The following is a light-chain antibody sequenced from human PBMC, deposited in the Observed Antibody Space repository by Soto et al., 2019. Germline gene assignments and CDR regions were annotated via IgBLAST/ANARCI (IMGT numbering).Light chain of an antibody. V-gene: IGKV3-20*01. J-gene: IGKJ5*01. CDR1: QSINSYY. CDR2: GAS. CDR3: QQFASSPIT. Sequence: IVLTQSPGTLSLSPGERATLSCSASQSINSYYLAWYQQKPGQAPRLLIYGASSRATGIPDRFSDSGSGTDFTLTISRLEPEDFAVYYCQQFASSPITFGQGTRLEIK.